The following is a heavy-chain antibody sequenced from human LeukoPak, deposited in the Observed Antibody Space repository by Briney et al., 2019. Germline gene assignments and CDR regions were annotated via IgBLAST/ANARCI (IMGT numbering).Heavy chain of an antibody. J-gene: IGHJ4*02. Sequence: PGGSLRLSCAASGFTFSSYGMHWVRQAPGKGLEWVAVISYDGSNKYYADSVKGRFTISRDNSKNTLYLQMNSLRAEDTAVYYCAKDGYSYSYYFDYWGQGTLVTVSS. CDR1: GFTFSSYG. V-gene: IGHV3-30*18. CDR2: ISYDGSNK. CDR3: AKDGYSYSYYFDY. D-gene: IGHD5-18*01.